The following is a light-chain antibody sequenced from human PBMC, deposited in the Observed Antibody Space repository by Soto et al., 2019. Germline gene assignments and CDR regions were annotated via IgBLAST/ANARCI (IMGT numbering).Light chain of an antibody. J-gene: IGKJ4*01. V-gene: IGKV1-33*01. CDR2: EAS. CDR3: EQCDAFIT. CDR1: EDIKNY. Sequence: DIPMTQSPSSLSASVGDRVTITCQASEDIKNYLNWYQQKPGKAPKLLIYEASNLETGVPSRFSGSGSGRSFTFTISSLQPEDNATYYCEQCDAFITFGGGTRIE.